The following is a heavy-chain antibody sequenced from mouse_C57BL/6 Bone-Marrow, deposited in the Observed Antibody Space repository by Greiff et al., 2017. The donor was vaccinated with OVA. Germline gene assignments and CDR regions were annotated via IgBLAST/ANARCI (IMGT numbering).Heavy chain of an antibody. J-gene: IGHJ4*01. CDR1: DSEVFPIAY. CDR2: ILPSIGRT. V-gene: IGHV15-2*01. D-gene: IGHD4-1*01. Sequence: VQLQESGSELRSPGSSVKLSCKDFDSEVFPIAYMRWVRQKPGHGFEWIGGILPSIGRTIYGEKFEDKATLDADTLSNTAYLELNSLTSEDSAIYYCARAANWYAMDYWGQGTSGTVSS. CDR3: ARAANWYAMDY.